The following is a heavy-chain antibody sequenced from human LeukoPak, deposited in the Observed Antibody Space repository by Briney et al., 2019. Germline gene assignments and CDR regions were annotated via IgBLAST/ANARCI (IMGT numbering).Heavy chain of an antibody. D-gene: IGHD2-15*01. CDR1: GFAFSSCE. J-gene: IGHJ6*04. V-gene: IGHV3-48*03. CDR3: AREGYCSGGSCPTDYYYGMDV. Sequence: GGSLRLSCAASGFAFSSCEMNWVRQAPGKGLEWVSYISSSGSTIYYADSVKGRFTISRDNAKNSLYLQMNSLRAEDTAVYYCAREGYCSGGSCPTDYYYGMDVWGKGTTVTVSS. CDR2: ISSSGSTI.